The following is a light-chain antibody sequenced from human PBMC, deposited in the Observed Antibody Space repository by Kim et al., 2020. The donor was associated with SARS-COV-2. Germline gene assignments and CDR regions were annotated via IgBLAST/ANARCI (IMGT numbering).Light chain of an antibody. V-gene: IGLV2-8*01. CDR1: SSDIGGYNS. CDR3: SSYAGNNNLV. CDR2: EVS. Sequence: GQSVTISCTGTSSDIGGYNSVSWYQQHPGKAPKLMIYEVSKRPSGVPDRFSGSKSGNTASLTVSGLQAEDEADYHCSSYAGNNNLVFGGGTQRTVL. J-gene: IGLJ2*01.